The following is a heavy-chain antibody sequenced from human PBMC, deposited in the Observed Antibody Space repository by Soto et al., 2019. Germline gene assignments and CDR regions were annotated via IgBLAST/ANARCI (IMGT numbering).Heavy chain of an antibody. J-gene: IGHJ6*02. CDR3: ARHPTGSIAAPHYGMDV. CDR1: GGSISSYY. Sequence: SETLSLTCTVSGGSISSYYWSWIRQPPGKGLEWIGYIYYSGSTNYNPSLKSRVTISVDTSKNQFSLKLSSVTAADTAEYYCARHPTGSIAAPHYGMDVWGQGTTVTVSS. D-gene: IGHD6-6*01. V-gene: IGHV4-59*01. CDR2: IYYSGST.